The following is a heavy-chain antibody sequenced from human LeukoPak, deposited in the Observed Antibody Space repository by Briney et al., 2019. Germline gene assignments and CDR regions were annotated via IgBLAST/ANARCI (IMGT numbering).Heavy chain of an antibody. CDR1: GGSISSSSYY. J-gene: IGHJ3*02. CDR2: IKQDGSEK. D-gene: IGHD3-10*01. Sequence: ETLSLTCTVSGGSISSSSYYWGWIRQPPGKGLEWVANIKQDGSEKYYVDSVKGRFTISRDNAKNSLYLQMNSLRAEDTAVYYCASPGPLGGSGSYDDAFDIWGQGTMVTVSS. V-gene: IGHV3-7*01. CDR3: ASPGPLGGSGSYDDAFDI.